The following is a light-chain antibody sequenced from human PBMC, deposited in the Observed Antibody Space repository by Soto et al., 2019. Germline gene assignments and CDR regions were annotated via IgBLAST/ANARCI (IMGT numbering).Light chain of an antibody. V-gene: IGLV1-40*01. CDR3: QSYDNSLSGHVV. CDR2: GSS. Sequence: QSVLTQPPSVSGAPGQRVTISCTGSSSNIGAGFDVHWFQQLPGSAPKVLIYGSSNRPSGVPDRFSGSKSGTSGSLAITGLQADDEADYYCQSYDNSLSGHVVFGGGTQLTVL. J-gene: IGLJ2*01. CDR1: SSNIGAGFD.